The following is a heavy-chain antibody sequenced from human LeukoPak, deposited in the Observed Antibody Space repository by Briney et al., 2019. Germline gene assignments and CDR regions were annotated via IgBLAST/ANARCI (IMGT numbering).Heavy chain of an antibody. CDR3: ARYSPGAFDI. Sequence: GTSLRLSCAASGFTFDDYAMHWVRQAPGKGLEWVSGISWNSGSIGYADSVKGRFTISRDNAKNSLYLQMNSLRAEDTALYYCARYSPGAFDIWGQGTMVTVSS. CDR2: ISWNSGSI. V-gene: IGHV3-9*01. J-gene: IGHJ3*02. D-gene: IGHD2-15*01. CDR1: GFTFDDYA.